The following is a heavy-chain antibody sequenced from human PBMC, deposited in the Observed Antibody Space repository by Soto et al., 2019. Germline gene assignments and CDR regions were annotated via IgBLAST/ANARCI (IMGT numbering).Heavy chain of an antibody. V-gene: IGHV4-59*01. J-gene: IGHJ4*02. Sequence: PSETLSLTCTVSGGSISSYYWSWILQPPGKGLEGSGYIYYSGSTNYNPSLKSRVTISVDTSKNQFSLKLSSVTAADTAVYYCAKVRESRGPQPFDYWGQGTLVTVSS. CDR1: GGSISSYY. CDR3: AKVRESRGPQPFDY. D-gene: IGHD3-10*01. CDR2: IYYSGST.